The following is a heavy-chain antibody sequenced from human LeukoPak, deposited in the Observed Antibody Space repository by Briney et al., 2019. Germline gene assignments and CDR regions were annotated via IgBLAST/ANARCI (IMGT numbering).Heavy chain of an antibody. V-gene: IGHV1-46*01. CDR1: GYTFTTYY. CDR3: ARDRIAAAGIWNYYYYMDV. D-gene: IGHD6-13*01. J-gene: IGHJ6*03. Sequence: SVKGSCNASGYTFTTYYMHWVRQAPGQGLEWMGIINPSGGSTSYAQKFQGRVTMTRDMSTSTVYMELSSLRSEDTAVYYCARDRIAAAGIWNYYYYMDVWGKGTTVTVSS. CDR2: INPSGGST.